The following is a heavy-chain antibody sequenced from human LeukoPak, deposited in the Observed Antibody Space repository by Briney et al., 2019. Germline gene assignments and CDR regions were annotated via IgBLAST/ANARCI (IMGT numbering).Heavy chain of an antibody. CDR3: ARGLVVTGYYYYYYMDV. V-gene: IGHV4-59*01. J-gene: IGHJ6*03. Sequence: SETLSLTCTVSGGSISSYYWSWIRQPPGKGLEWIGYIYYSGSTNYNPSLKSRVTISVDTSKNQFSLKLSSVTAADTAVYYCARGLVVTGYYYYYYMDVWGKGSTVTVSS. CDR2: IYYSGST. CDR1: GGSISSYY. D-gene: IGHD2-21*02.